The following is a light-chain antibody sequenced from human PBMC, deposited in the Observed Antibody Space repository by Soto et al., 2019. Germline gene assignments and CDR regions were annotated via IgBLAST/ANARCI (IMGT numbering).Light chain of an antibody. J-gene: IGKJ2*01. CDR2: DAS. CDR1: QSVSSY. V-gene: IGKV3-11*01. Sequence: EVVLTQSPATLSLSPGERATLSCRACQSVSSYLAWYQQQPGQAPRLLIYDASNRATGIPARFSGSGSGTDFTLTISSLEPEDLAVYYCQQRNFWPFLFGQGTKLEIK. CDR3: QQRNFWPFL.